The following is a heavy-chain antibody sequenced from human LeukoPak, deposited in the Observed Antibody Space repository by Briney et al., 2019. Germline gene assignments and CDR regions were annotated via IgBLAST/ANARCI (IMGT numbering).Heavy chain of an antibody. CDR1: GYTFTGYY. Sequence: ASVKVSFKASGYTFTGYYMHWVRQAPGQGLEWMGWINPNSGGTNYAQKFQGRVTMTRDTSISTAYMELSRLRSDDTAVYYCARDEGTVAGVDYWGQGTLVTVSS. CDR3: ARDEGTVAGVDY. CDR2: INPNSGGT. J-gene: IGHJ4*02. V-gene: IGHV1-2*02. D-gene: IGHD6-19*01.